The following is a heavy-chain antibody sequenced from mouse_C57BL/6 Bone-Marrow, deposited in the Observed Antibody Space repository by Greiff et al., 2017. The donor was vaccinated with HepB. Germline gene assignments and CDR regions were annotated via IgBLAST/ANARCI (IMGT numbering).Heavy chain of an antibody. V-gene: IGHV1-69*01. CDR3: GRCQDFDV. CDR2: IDPSDSYT. J-gene: IGHJ1*03. D-gene: IGHD6-1*01. CDR1: GYTFTSYW. Sequence: QVQLQQPGAELVMPGASVKLSCKASGYTFTSYWMHWVKQRPGQGLEWIGEIDPSDSYTNYNQKFKGKSTLTVDKSSSTAYMQLSSLTSEDSAVYYCGRCQDFDVWGTGTTVTVSS.